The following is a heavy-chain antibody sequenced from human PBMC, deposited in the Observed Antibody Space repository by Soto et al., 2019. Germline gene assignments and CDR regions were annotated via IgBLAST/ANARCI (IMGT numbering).Heavy chain of an antibody. Sequence: ASVKVSCKVSGYTLTELSMHWVRQAPGKGLEWMGGFDPEDGETIYAQKFQGRVTMTEDTSTDTAYMELSSLRSEDTAVYYCATLAMAGTHWYFDLWGRGTLVTVSS. D-gene: IGHD6-19*01. J-gene: IGHJ2*01. CDR3: ATLAMAGTHWYFDL. CDR1: GYTLTELS. CDR2: FDPEDGET. V-gene: IGHV1-24*01.